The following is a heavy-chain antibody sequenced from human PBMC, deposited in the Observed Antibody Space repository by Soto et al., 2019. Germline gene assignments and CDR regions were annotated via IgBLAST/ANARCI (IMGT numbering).Heavy chain of an antibody. CDR3: ARGDSTEFSNGVCSFFYNHDMDV. D-gene: IGHD2-8*01. J-gene: IGHJ6*02. CDR1: GYSFTDYH. CDR2: INPNSGGA. V-gene: IGHV1-2*06. Sequence: VASVKVSCKASGYSFTDYHIHWVRQAPGQGLEWLGRINPNSGGASTAQKFQGRVTMTTDKSISTASMELTRVTSDDTAIYYCARGDSTEFSNGVCSFFYNHDMDVWGQGTTVTVSS.